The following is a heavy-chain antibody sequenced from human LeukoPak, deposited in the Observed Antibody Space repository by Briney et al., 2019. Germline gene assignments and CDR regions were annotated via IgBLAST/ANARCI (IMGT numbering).Heavy chain of an antibody. J-gene: IGHJ4*02. D-gene: IGHD1-26*01. CDR2: ISSSSANT. CDR1: GFTFDTYG. CDR3: ARDIGGSYTAIDY. V-gene: IGHV3-23*01. Sequence: GGSLRFSCAASGFTFDTYGMSWVRQAPGKGLEWVSSISSSSANTYYADSVKGRFTISRDNSKNTLYLQMNSLRAEDTAVYYCARDIGGSYTAIDYWGQGTLVTVSS.